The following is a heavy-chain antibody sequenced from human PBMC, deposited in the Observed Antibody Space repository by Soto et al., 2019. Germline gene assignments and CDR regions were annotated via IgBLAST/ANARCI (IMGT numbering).Heavy chain of an antibody. CDR2: IVVGSGNT. J-gene: IGHJ5*02. Sequence: SVKVSCKASGFTFTSSAVXWVRQARGQRLEWIGWIVVGSGNTNYAQKFQERVTITRDMSTSTAYMALSSLRSEDTAVYYCAAGQRGYSGYDSTNGFDPWGQGTLVTVSS. V-gene: IGHV1-58*01. CDR3: AAGQRGYSGYDSTNGFDP. CDR1: GFTFTSSA. D-gene: IGHD5-12*01.